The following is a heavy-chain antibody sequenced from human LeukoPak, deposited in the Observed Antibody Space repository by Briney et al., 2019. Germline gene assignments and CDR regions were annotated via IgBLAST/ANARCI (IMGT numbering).Heavy chain of an antibody. CDR2: ISGSGGST. J-gene: IGHJ5*02. CDR3: AKAQYYYDSSGYSNWFDP. CDR1: GFTFSSYG. Sequence: GESLRLSCAASGFTFSSYGMSWVRQAPGKGLEWVSAISGSGGSTYYADSVKGRFTISRDNSKNTLYLQMNSLRAEDTAVYYCAKAQYYYDSSGYSNWFDPWGQGTLVTVSS. D-gene: IGHD3-22*01. V-gene: IGHV3-23*01.